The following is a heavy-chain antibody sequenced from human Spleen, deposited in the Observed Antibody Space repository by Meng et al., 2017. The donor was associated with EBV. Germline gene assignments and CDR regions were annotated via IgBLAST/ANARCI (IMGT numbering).Heavy chain of an antibody. CDR1: GGSISTSNW. D-gene: IGHD1-1*01. J-gene: IGHJ4*02. Sequence: QLEESGPGQGKPSGTLHLICTVSGGSISTSNWWSWVRQSPEKGLEWIGEVFRTGDTNYNPSLKSRVTILIDKSKNQFSLKLNSVTAADTAIYFCASDGISRYFDNWGPGTLVTVSS. CDR2: VFRTGDT. CDR3: ASDGISRYFDN. V-gene: IGHV4-4*02.